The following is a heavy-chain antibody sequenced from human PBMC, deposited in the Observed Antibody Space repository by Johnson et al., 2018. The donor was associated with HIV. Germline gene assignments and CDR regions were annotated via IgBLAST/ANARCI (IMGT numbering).Heavy chain of an antibody. CDR1: GFTFSNYA. Sequence: VQLVESGGGLVQPGGSLRLSCTPSGFTFSNYAIYWVRQAPGKGLEYVSSISSNGGRTYYANSVKGRFTVSRDNSNNTLYLQMNSLRAEDTAVYYGAREDVGSSAPDAFDIWGQGTMVTVSS. V-gene: IGHV3-64*01. CDR3: AREDVGSSAPDAFDI. J-gene: IGHJ3*02. CDR2: ISSNGGRT. D-gene: IGHD1-26*01.